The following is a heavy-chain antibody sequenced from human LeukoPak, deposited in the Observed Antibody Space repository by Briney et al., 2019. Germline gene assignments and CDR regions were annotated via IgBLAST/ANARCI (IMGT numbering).Heavy chain of an antibody. CDR2: INSDGSTT. D-gene: IGHD3-16*02. CDR3: ARGRLGELSSNPDAFDF. Sequence: GGSLRLSCAASGXTFSNYWMHWVRQAPGKGLVWVSRINSDGSTTTYADSVKGRFTISRDNPKNTLYLQMNSLRAEDTAVYYCARGRLGELSSNPDAFDFWGQGTMVTVSS. V-gene: IGHV3-74*01. CDR1: GXTFSNYW. J-gene: IGHJ3*01.